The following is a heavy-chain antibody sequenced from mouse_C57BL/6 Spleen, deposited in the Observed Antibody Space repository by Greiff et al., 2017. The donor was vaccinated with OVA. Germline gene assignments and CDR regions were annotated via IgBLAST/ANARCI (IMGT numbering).Heavy chain of an antibody. J-gene: IGHJ3*01. V-gene: IGHV1-80*01. CDR2: IYPGDGDT. CDR3: ARNRNDSNYFFAY. Sequence: QVQLQQSGAELVKPGASVKISCKASGYAFSSYWMNWVKQRPGKGLEWIGQIYPGDGDTNYNGKFKGKATLTADKSSSTAYMQLSSLTSEDSAVYFCARNRNDSNYFFAYWGQGTLVTVSA. D-gene: IGHD2-5*01. CDR1: GYAFSSYW.